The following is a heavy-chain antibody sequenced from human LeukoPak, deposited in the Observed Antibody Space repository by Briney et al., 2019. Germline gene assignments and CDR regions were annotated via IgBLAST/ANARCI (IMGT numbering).Heavy chain of an antibody. V-gene: IGHV4-61*02. D-gene: IGHD2-2*01. CDR3: ARQYCSSSSCYFDY. J-gene: IGHJ4*02. CDR2: IYTSGST. Sequence: SETLSLTRTVSGGSISSGSYYWSWIRQPAGKGLEWIGRIYTSGSTNYNPSLKSRVTISVDTSKNQFSLKLSSVTAADTAVYYCARQYCSSSSCYFDYWGQGTLVTVSS. CDR1: GGSISSGSYY.